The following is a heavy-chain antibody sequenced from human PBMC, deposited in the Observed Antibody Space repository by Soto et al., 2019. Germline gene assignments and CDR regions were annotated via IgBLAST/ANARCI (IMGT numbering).Heavy chain of an antibody. CDR3: AKDQETRWPPLDY. D-gene: IGHD2-2*01. CDR2: ISGSGSGGNT. Sequence: PGGPLRLSCAASGFNFSSYAMSWVRQAPGKGLEWVSAISGSGSGGNTHYADAVKGRFIISRDTSKNTLYLEMNSLRAEDTAVYYCAKDQETRWPPLDYWGQGTLVTGSP. CDR1: GFNFSSYA. V-gene: IGHV3-23*01. J-gene: IGHJ4*02.